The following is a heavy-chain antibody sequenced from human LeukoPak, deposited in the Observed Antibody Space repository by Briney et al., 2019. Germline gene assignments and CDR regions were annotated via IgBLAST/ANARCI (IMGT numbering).Heavy chain of an antibody. CDR3: ATGTGYCSGGNCYDY. CDR1: GGSISSGGYS. V-gene: IGHV4-30-2*01. D-gene: IGHD2-15*01. CDR2: IFHSGST. J-gene: IGHJ4*02. Sequence: PSQTLSLTCTVSGGSISSGGYSWSWIRQPPGKGLEWIGYIFHSGSTYYNPSLKSRVTILVDRSKNQFSLRLSSVTAADTAVYYCATGTGYCSGGNCYDYWGQGTLVTVSS.